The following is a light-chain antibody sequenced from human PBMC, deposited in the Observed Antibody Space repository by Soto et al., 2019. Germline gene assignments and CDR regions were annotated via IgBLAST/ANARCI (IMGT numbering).Light chain of an antibody. Sequence: AMSQSPGAVSVSQWADAAPLKRASQSVSNNYLAWYQQKPGQAPRLLIYGASNRATGIPDRFSGSGSGTDFTLTISRLEPEDFAVYYCQQYGSSGTFGQGTKVDIK. CDR1: QSVSNNY. J-gene: IGKJ1*01. CDR2: GAS. V-gene: IGKV3-20*01. CDR3: QQYGSSGT.